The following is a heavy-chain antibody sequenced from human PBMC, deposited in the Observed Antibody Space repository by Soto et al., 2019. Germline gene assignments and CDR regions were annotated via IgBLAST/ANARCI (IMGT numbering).Heavy chain of an antibody. Sequence: GGSLRLSCAASGFTFSSYSMNWVRQAPGKGLEWVSSISSSSSYIYYADSVKGRFTISRDNAKRSLYLQMKSLRAEDTAVYYCERDFYGGYTYGPGDYWGQGALVTVYS. D-gene: IGHD5-18*01. V-gene: IGHV3-21*01. CDR1: GFTFSSYS. CDR2: ISSSSSYI. CDR3: ERDFYGGYTYGPGDY. J-gene: IGHJ4*02.